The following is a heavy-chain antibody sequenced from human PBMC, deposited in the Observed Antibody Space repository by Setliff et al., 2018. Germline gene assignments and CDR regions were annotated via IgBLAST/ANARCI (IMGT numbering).Heavy chain of an antibody. Sequence: GVLRLSCAASGFSFSYFYMSWVRQAPGKGLEWLSKISGDGITIFYADSVKGRFSISRDNAKNSLYLQMNSLRAEDTALFYCARAVTIFGVVTPIYFYYMDVWGKGTTVTVSS. CDR1: GFSFSYFY. CDR3: ARAVTIFGVVTPIYFYYMDV. CDR2: ISGDGITI. V-gene: IGHV3-11*04. D-gene: IGHD3-3*01. J-gene: IGHJ6*03.